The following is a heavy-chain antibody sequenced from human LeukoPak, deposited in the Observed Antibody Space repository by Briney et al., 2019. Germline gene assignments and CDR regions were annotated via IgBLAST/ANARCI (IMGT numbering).Heavy chain of an antibody. CDR1: GYTFTGYY. J-gene: IGHJ6*03. D-gene: IGHD2-2*01. Sequence: ASVKVSCKASGYTFTGYYMHWVRQAPGQGLEWMGWINPNSGGTNYAQKFQGRVTMTRDTSISTAYMELSRLRSDDTAVYYCARSGIVVVPAAPHYMDVWGKGTTVTVSS. CDR2: INPNSGGT. V-gene: IGHV1-2*02. CDR3: ARSGIVVVPAAPHYMDV.